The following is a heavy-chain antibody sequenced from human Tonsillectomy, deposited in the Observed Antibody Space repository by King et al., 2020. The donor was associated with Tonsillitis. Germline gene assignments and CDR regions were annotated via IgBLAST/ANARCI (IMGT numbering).Heavy chain of an antibody. D-gene: IGHD1-26*01. V-gene: IGHV3-23*04. J-gene: IGHJ6*03. CDR1: GFTFSSYA. Sequence: VQLVESGGGLVQPGGSLRLSCAASGFTFSSYAMTWVRQAPGKGLEWVSRISGSGGSTYYADAVRGRFSISRANSKNTLYLQMNSLRAEDTAVYYCAKGEYDDYYYMDVWGKGTTVTVSS. CDR3: AKGEYDDYYYMDV. CDR2: ISGSGGST.